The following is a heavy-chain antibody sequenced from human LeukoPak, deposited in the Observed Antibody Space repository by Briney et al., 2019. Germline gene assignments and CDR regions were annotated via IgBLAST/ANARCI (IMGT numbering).Heavy chain of an antibody. Sequence: PSETLSLTCTVSGGSISSSSYYWGWIRQTLGKGLEWIGSIYYSGSTFYSPSLKSRVTISVDTSKNQFSLKLSSVTAADTAVYYCASLRERSYYARGFDYWGQGTLVTVSS. CDR3: ASLRERSYYARGFDY. V-gene: IGHV4-39*01. J-gene: IGHJ4*02. CDR2: IYYSGST. CDR1: GGSISSSSYY. D-gene: IGHD1-26*01.